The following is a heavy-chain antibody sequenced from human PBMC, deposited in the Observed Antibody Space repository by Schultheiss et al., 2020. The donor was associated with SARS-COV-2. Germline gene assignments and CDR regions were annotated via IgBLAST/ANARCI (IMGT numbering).Heavy chain of an antibody. Sequence: VSLRLYCTVSGGSISSYYWGWIRQPPGKGREWIGYIYYRGSTYYNPSLKSRVTISVDTSENRFSLNLSSVTAADTAMYYCARDNHGSGSYYYYAMDVWGQGTTVTVSS. CDR2: IYYRGST. CDR1: GGSISSYY. D-gene: IGHD3-10*01. J-gene: IGHJ6*02. CDR3: ARDNHGSGSYYYYAMDV. V-gene: IGHV4-59*08.